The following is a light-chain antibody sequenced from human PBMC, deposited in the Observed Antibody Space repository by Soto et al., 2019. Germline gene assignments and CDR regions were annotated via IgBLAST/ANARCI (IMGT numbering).Light chain of an antibody. CDR1: QSVSSN. Sequence: EIVMTQSPATLSVSPGERATLSCRASQSVSSNLAWYQQKPGQAPRLLIYGASTRATGSPARFSGSGSGTEFPLTISSLHSEDFAVYYCQQYTNWPPKYTFGQGTKLEIK. CDR3: QQYTNWPPKYT. V-gene: IGKV3-15*01. CDR2: GAS. J-gene: IGKJ2*01.